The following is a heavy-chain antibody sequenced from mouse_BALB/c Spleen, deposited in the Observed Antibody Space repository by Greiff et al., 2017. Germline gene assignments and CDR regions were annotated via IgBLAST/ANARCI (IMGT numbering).Heavy chain of an antibody. V-gene: IGHV1S81*02. CDR2: INPSNGGT. CDR1: GYTFTSYY. CDR3: TRVHYYGYDCAMDY. J-gene: IGHJ4*01. Sequence: VQLQQPGAELVKPGASVKLSCKASGYTFTSYYMYWVKQRPGQGLEWIGGINPSNGGTNFNEKFKSKATLTVDKSSSTAYMQLSSLTSEDSAVYYCTRVHYYGYDCAMDYWGQGTSVTVSS. D-gene: IGHD1-2*01.